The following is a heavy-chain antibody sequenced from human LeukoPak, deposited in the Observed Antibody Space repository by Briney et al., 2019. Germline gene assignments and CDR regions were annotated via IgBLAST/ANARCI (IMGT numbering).Heavy chain of an antibody. Sequence: ASVKVSCKASGYTFTSYDINWVRQATGQGLEWMGWMNPNSGNTGYAQKFQGRVTMTTETYTTTAYMELRSLRSDDTAVYYCARAGYSSSWYEGDAFDIWGQGTMVTVSS. CDR2: MNPNSGNT. CDR1: GYTFTSYD. D-gene: IGHD6-13*01. V-gene: IGHV1-8*02. J-gene: IGHJ3*02. CDR3: ARAGYSSSWYEGDAFDI.